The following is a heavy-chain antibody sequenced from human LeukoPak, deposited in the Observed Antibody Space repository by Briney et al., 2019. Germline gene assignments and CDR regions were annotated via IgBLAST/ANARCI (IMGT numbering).Heavy chain of an antibody. CDR3: SKRICIVATAKDYFDY. J-gene: IGHJ4*02. V-gene: IGHV3-23*01. Sequence: GGSLRLSCAASGFTFSSYAMSWVRQAPGKGLEWVSAISGSGGSTYYADSVEGRFTISRDNSKNTLYLQMNSLRAEDTAVYYCSKRICIVATAKDYFDYWGQGTLVTVSS. CDR2: ISGSGGST. D-gene: IGHD5-12*01. CDR1: GFTFSSYA.